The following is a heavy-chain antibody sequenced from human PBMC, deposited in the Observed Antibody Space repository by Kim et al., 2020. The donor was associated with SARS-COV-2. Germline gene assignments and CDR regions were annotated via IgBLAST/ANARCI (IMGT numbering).Heavy chain of an antibody. Sequence: GGSLRLSCSASGFTFSSYAMHWVRQAPGKGLEYVSAISSNGGSTYYADSVKGRFTISRDNSKNTLYLQMSSLRAEDTAVYYCVKGGEWLRLSRGDYWGQGTLVTVSS. J-gene: IGHJ4*02. D-gene: IGHD5-12*01. CDR2: ISSNGGST. CDR3: VKGGEWLRLSRGDY. CDR1: GFTFSSYA. V-gene: IGHV3-64D*06.